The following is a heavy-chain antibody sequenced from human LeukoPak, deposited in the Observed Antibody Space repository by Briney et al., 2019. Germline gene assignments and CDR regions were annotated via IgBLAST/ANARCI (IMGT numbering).Heavy chain of an antibody. D-gene: IGHD3-22*01. V-gene: IGHV3-9*03. J-gene: IGHJ3*02. CDR3: AKGGYDSSGYYYNAFDI. Sequence: QTGGSLRLSCAVSGFTFDDYAMHWVRQAPGKGLEWVSGITWNSGSIGYADSVKGRFTISRDNAENSLYLQMNSLRAGDMALYYCAKGGYDSSGYYYNAFDIWGQGTMVTVSS. CDR2: ITWNSGSI. CDR1: GFTFDDYA.